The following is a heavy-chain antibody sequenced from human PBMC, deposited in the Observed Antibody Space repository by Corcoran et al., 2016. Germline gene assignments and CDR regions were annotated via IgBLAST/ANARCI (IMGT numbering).Heavy chain of an antibody. CDR2: IKPDGSEK. Sequence: EVRLVESGGGLVQPGGSLRLSCAASGFTFSNYWVTWVRQTPGKGLESVATIKPDGSEKYYVDSVRGRFTISRDNAKNSLYLQMSSLRAEDTAGYYCATHHRGYWGQGTLVTVPS. CDR3: ATHHRGY. CDR1: GFTFSNYW. J-gene: IGHJ4*02. V-gene: IGHV3-7*03.